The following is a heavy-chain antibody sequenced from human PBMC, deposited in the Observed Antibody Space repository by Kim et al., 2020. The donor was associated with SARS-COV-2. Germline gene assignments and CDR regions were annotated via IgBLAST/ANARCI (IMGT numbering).Heavy chain of an antibody. D-gene: IGHD3-22*01. CDR2: ISGSGGST. CDR3: AKGLSYYDSSGFVPFDY. Sequence: GGSLRLSCAASGFTFSSYAMSWVRQAPGKGLEWVSAISGSGGSTYYADSVKGRFTISRDNSKNTLYLQMNSLRAEDTAVYYCAKGLSYYDSSGFVPFDYWGQGTLVTVSS. CDR1: GFTFSSYA. J-gene: IGHJ4*02. V-gene: IGHV3-23*01.